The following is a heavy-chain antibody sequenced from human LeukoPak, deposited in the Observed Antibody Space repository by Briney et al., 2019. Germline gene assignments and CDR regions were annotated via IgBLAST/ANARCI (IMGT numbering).Heavy chain of an antibody. J-gene: IGHJ4*02. D-gene: IGHD6-19*01. V-gene: IGHV1-24*01. CDR3: ATGIAVAGTPFDY. CDR1: GYTLTELS. Sequence: ASVKVSCKVSGYTLTELSMHWVRQAPGKGLEWMGGFDPEDGETIYAQKFQGRVTMTEDTSTDTAYMELSSLRSEDTAVYYCATGIAVAGTPFDYWGQGTLITVSS. CDR2: FDPEDGET.